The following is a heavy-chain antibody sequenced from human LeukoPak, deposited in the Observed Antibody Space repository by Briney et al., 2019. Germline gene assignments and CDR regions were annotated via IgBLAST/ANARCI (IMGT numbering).Heavy chain of an antibody. CDR3: ASGGSGYFYED. Sequence: PGGSLGLSCAASGFTFSSYEMNWVRQAPGKGLEWVSYIGSSGSSMYADSVKGRFTISRDNAKNSLYLQMNSLRVEDTAVYYCASGGSGYFYEDWGQGTLVTVSS. CDR1: GFTFSSYE. CDR2: IGSSGSSM. J-gene: IGHJ4*02. D-gene: IGHD3-22*01. V-gene: IGHV3-48*03.